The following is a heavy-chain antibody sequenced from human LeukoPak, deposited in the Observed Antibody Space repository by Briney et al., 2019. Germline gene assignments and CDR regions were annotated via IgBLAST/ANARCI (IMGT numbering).Heavy chain of an antibody. V-gene: IGHV3-48*03. D-gene: IGHD6-19*01. J-gene: IGHJ4*02. CDR2: ISSSGSTI. Sequence: PGGSLRLSCAASGFTFSSYEMNWVRQAPGKGLEWVSYISSSGSTIYYADSVKGRFTISRDNAKNSLYLQMNSLRAEDTAVYYCARDSLVAVAGVDYWGQGTLVTVSS. CDR3: ARDSLVAVAGVDY. CDR1: GFTFSSYE.